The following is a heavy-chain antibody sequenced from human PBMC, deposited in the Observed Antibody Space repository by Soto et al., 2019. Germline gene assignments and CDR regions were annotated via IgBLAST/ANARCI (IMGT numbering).Heavy chain of an antibody. CDR1: GCSISSYY. CDR2: IYYSASP. J-gene: IGHJ4*01. V-gene: IGHV4-59*12. Sequence: PWETLSLTCTVSGCSISSYYWSWIRQPPGKGLEWIGYIYYSASPNYNPSLKRRVTISVDTSKNQFSLKLRSVTPEDTAVYYCARGLKGSWGYFDYWGQGTLVTVSS. CDR3: ARGLKGSWGYFDY. D-gene: IGHD6-13*01.